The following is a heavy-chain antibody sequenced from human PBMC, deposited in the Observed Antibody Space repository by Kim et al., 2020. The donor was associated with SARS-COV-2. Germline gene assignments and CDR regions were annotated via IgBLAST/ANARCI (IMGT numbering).Heavy chain of an antibody. D-gene: IGHD3-9*01. CDR2: ISSSGSTI. Sequence: GGSLRLSCAASGFTFSDYYMSWIRQAPGKGLEWVSYISSSGSTIYYADSVKGRFTISRDNAKNSLYLQMNSRRAEDTAVYYCARGYYDILTGYYGMDVWGQGTTVTVSS. CDR1: GFTFSDYY. V-gene: IGHV3-11*01. CDR3: ARGYYDILTGYYGMDV. J-gene: IGHJ6*02.